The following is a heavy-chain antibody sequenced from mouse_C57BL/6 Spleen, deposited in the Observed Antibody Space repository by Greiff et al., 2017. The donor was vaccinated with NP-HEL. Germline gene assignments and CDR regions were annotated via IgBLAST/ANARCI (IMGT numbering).Heavy chain of an antibody. J-gene: IGHJ1*03. Sequence: QVQLQQPGAELVRPGSSVKLSCKASGYTFTSYWMDWVKQRPGQGLEWIGNIYPSDSETHYIQKFKDKATLTVDKSSSTAYMQLSSLTSEDSAVYYCAREGIYYDYDQDWYFDVWGTGTTVTVSS. CDR2: IYPSDSET. D-gene: IGHD2-4*01. CDR1: GYTFTSYW. V-gene: IGHV1-61*01. CDR3: AREGIYYDYDQDWYFDV.